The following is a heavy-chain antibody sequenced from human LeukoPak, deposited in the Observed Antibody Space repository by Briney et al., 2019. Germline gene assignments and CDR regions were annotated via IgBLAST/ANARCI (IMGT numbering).Heavy chain of an antibody. CDR1: GGSISSYY. V-gene: IGHV4-59*01. CDR3: ARGGGDGYNFFY. J-gene: IGHJ4*02. CDR2: IYYSGST. D-gene: IGHD5-24*01. Sequence: ASETLSLTCTVSGGSISSYYWSWIRQPPGKGLEWIGYIYYSGSTNYNPSLKSRVTISVDTSKNQFSLKLSSVTAADTAVYYCARGGGDGYNFFYWGQGTLVTVSS.